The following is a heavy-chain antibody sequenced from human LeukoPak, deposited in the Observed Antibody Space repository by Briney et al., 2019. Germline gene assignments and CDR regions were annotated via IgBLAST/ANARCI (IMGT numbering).Heavy chain of an antibody. J-gene: IGHJ4*02. Sequence: NPSETLSLTCTVSGGSISSYYWSWIRQPPGKGLECIGYIYYSGNTNYNPSLKSRVTISVDTSKNHFSLKLSSLTAADTAVYYCAKGDYGDYVLQYYFDYWGQGTLVTVSS. CDR2: IYYSGNT. CDR3: AKGDYGDYVLQYYFDY. V-gene: IGHV4-59*12. CDR1: GGSISSYY. D-gene: IGHD4-17*01.